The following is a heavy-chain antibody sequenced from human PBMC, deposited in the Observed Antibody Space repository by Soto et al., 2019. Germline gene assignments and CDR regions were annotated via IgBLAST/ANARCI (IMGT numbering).Heavy chain of an antibody. V-gene: IGHV4-34*01. CDR2: INHSGST. D-gene: IGHD3-3*01. CDR1: GGSFSGYY. CDR3: ARVLVPPHYDFWSGYYSGYYYYGMDV. Sequence: PSETLSLTCAVYGGSFSGYYWSWIRQPPGKGLEWIGEINHSGSTNYNPSLKSRVTISVDTSKNQFSLKLSSVTAADTAVYYCARVLVPPHYDFWSGYYSGYYYYGMDVWGQGTTVTVSS. J-gene: IGHJ6*02.